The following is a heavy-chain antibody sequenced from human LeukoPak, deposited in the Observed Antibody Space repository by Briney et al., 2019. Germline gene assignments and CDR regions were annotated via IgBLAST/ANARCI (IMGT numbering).Heavy chain of an antibody. J-gene: IGHJ6*03. V-gene: IGHV4-4*07. CDR1: GGPISSYY. D-gene: IGHD6-13*01. CDR3: ARESTSGYSSSWYFGNYYYYMDV. Sequence: SETLSLTCTVSGGPISSYYWSWIRQPAGKGLEWIGRIYTSGSPNYNPSLKSRVTISVDTSKNQFSLKLSSVTAADTAVYYCARESTSGYSSSWYFGNYYYYMDVWGKGTTVTISS. CDR2: IYTSGSP.